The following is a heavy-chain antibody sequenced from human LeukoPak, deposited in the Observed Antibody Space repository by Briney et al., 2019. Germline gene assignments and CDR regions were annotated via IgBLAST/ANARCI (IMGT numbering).Heavy chain of an antibody. J-gene: IGHJ5*02. V-gene: IGHV3-74*01. Sequence: GGSLRLSCAASGFTFSNYWMHWVRQAPGEGLVWVSRINSDGSSTRYADSVKGRFTISRDNSKNTLFLQMNSLRAEDTAVYYCAKGGYCSSTSCYVGWFDPWGQGTLVTVS. CDR3: AKGGYCSSTSCYVGWFDP. D-gene: IGHD2-2*01. CDR1: GFTFSNYW. CDR2: INSDGSST.